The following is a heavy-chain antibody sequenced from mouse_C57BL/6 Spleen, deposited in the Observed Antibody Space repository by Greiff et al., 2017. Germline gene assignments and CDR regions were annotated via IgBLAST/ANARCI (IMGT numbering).Heavy chain of an antibody. CDR2: IHPNSGST. D-gene: IGHD2-13*01. CDR3: ARWGEYYFDY. Sequence: QVQLQQPGAELVKPGASVKLSCKASGYTFTSYWMHWVKQRPGQGLEWIGMIHPNSGSTNYNEKFKSKAPLTVDKSSSTAYMQLSSLTSEDSAVYDCARWGEYYFDYWGQGTTLTFSS. CDR1: GYTFTSYW. V-gene: IGHV1-64*01. J-gene: IGHJ2*01.